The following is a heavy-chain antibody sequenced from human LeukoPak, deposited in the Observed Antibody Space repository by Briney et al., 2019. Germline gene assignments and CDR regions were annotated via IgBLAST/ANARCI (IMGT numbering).Heavy chain of an antibody. CDR3: AGLVGRYSSGLYYYYFDY. Sequence: SETLSLTCTVSGGSISSYYWSWIRQPPGKGLEWIGDIYYSGTTHSNPSVKSRVTISIDKSENQFFLNLSSVTAADTAVYYCAGLVGRYSSGLYYYYFDYWGQGTLVTVSS. V-gene: IGHV4-59*12. CDR2: IYYSGTT. J-gene: IGHJ4*02. D-gene: IGHD3-22*01. CDR1: GGSISSYY.